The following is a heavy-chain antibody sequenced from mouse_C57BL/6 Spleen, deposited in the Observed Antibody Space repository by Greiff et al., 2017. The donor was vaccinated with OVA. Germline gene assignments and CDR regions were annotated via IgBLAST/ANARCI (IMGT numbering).Heavy chain of an antibody. CDR3: ARRGNYFDY. V-gene: IGHV1-69*01. Sequence: VQLQQPGAELVMPGASVKLSCKASGYTFTSYWMHWVKQRPGQGLERIGEIDPSDSYTNYNQKFKGKSTLTVDKSSSTAYMQLSSPTSEDSAVYYCARRGNYFDYWGQGTTLTVSS. J-gene: IGHJ2*01. CDR2: IDPSDSYT. CDR1: GYTFTSYW.